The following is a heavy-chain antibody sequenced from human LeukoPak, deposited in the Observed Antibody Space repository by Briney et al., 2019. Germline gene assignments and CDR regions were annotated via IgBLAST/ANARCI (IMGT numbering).Heavy chain of an antibody. J-gene: IGHJ4*02. D-gene: IGHD1-20*01. CDR1: GGSISSGGYY. CDR2: IYYSGST. CDR3: ARVPYNWNDGGDY. Sequence: SETLSLTCTVSGGSISSGGYYWSWIRQHPGKGLEWIGYIYYSGSTYYNPSLKSRVTISVDTSKNQFSLKLSSVTAADTAVYYCARVPYNWNDGGDYWGQGTLVTVSS. V-gene: IGHV4-31*03.